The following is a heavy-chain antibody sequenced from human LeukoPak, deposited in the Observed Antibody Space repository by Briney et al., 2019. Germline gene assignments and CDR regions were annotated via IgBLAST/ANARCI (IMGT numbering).Heavy chain of an antibody. J-gene: IGHJ4*02. D-gene: IGHD3-9*01. Sequence: GGSLRLSCAASGFTFSSYSMNWVRQAPGKGLEWVSSISSSSSYIYYADSVKGRFTISRDNAKNSVYLQMNSLRAEDTAVYYCARDGQGRYFGYWGQGTLVTVSS. CDR1: GFTFSSYS. V-gene: IGHV3-21*06. CDR3: ARDGQGRYFGY. CDR2: ISSSSSYI.